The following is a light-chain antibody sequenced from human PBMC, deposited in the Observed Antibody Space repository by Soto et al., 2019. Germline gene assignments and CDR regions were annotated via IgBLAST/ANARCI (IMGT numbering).Light chain of an antibody. J-gene: IGLJ3*02. CDR3: NSYTSSETWV. Sequence: QSALTQPPSVSGSPGQSVTISCTATSSYVGSYNRVSWYQQPPGTAPKLMIYDVNNRPSGVPDRFSGSKSAYTASLTISGLQAEDEAEYYCNSYTSSETWVFGGGTKLTVL. CDR2: DVN. V-gene: IGLV2-18*02. CDR1: SSYVGSYNR.